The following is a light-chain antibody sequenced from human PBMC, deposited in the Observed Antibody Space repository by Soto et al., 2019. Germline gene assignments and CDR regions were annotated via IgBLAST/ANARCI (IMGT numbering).Light chain of an antibody. CDR2: EVR. J-gene: IGLJ2*01. CDR1: SSDVGAYNY. CDR3: SSHTSLVTHVL. V-gene: IGLV2-14*01. Sequence: QSALTQPASVSGSPGQSITISCTGTSSDVGAYNYVSWYQQRPGKAPKLLIYEVRDRPSGVSSRFSGSKSGNTASLTISGLQADDEADYYCSSHTSLVTHVLFGGGTQLTVL.